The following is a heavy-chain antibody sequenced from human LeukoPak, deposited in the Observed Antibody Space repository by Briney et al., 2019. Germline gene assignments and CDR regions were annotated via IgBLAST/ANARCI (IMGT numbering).Heavy chain of an antibody. Sequence: GGSLRLSCAASGFTFSSYARSWVRQAPGKGLEWVSTISNSDYSTYYADSVKGRFTISRANSENTLYLQMNNLRAEDTAVYYCAKATGYLLWGQGTLVTVSS. CDR3: AKATGYLL. D-gene: IGHD1-14*01. CDR2: ISNSDYST. V-gene: IGHV3-23*01. CDR1: GFTFSSYA. J-gene: IGHJ4*02.